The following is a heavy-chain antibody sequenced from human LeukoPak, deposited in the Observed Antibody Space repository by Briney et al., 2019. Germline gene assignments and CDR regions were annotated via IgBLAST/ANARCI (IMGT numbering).Heavy chain of an antibody. CDR2: INHSGST. CDR3: ARGAYSKSRKYYYGMDV. Sequence: SETLSLTCAVYGGSFSGYYWSWIRQPPGKGLEWIGEINHSGSTNYNPSLKSRVTISVDTSKNQFSLKLSSVTAADTAVYYCARGAYSKSRKYYYGMDVWGQGTTVTVSS. CDR1: GGSFSGYY. D-gene: IGHD4-4*01. J-gene: IGHJ6*02. V-gene: IGHV4-34*01.